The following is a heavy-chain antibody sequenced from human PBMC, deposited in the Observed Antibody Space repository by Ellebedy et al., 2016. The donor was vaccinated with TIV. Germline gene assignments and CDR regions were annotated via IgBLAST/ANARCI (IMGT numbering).Heavy chain of an antibody. D-gene: IGHD6-13*01. CDR3: ARSGSRSSWYPGS. J-gene: IGHJ4*02. CDR2: IYYSGST. Sequence: SETLSLTCAVYGGSFSSYYWGWIRQPPGKGLEWIGSIYYSGSTYYNPSLKSRVTISVDTSKNQFSLKLSSVTAADTAVYYCARSGSRSSWYPGSWGQGTLVTVSS. CDR1: GGSFSSYY. V-gene: IGHV4-39*01.